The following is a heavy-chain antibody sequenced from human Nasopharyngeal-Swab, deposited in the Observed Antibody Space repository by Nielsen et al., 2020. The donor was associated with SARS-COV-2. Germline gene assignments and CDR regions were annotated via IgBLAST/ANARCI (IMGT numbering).Heavy chain of an antibody. CDR3: ARARGSGGRMVRGVRPNYFDY. V-gene: IGHV4-30-2*01. Sequence: SETLSLTCAVSGGSISSGAYSWSWIRQPPGKGLEWIGFIYHSGSTYYNPSLKSRVTISVDRSKNQFSLNLSSVTAADTAVYYCARARGSGGRMVRGVRPNYFDYWGQGTLVTVSS. CDR1: GGSISSGAYS. D-gene: IGHD3-10*01. J-gene: IGHJ4*02. CDR2: IYHSGST.